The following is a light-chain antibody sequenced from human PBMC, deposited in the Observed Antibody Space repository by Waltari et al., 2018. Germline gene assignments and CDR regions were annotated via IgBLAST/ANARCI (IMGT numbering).Light chain of an antibody. Sequence: SYELTQPPSVPVSPGQTARIPGSGAALPKQYAYWYQQKPGQAPVMVILKDSERPSGIPERFSGSSSGTTVMLTISAVQAEDEADYYCQSADSRNTYVVFGGGTKLTVL. CDR1: ALPKQY. J-gene: IGLJ2*01. CDR3: QSADSRNTYVV. CDR2: KDS. V-gene: IGLV3-25*03.